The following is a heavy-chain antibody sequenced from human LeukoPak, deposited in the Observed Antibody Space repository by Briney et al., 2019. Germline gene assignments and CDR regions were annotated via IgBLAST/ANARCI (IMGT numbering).Heavy chain of an antibody. V-gene: IGHV4-38-2*01. D-gene: IGHD6-13*01. CDR1: GGSISSGYY. Sequence: MTSETLSLTCAVSGGSISSGYYWAWIRQSPGKGLERIGSIYHSGSTYYNPSLKSRVTISVDTSKNQFSLKLRSVTAADTAVYYCAKSRSGAGLFDSWGQGTLVTVSS. J-gene: IGHJ4*02. CDR3: AKSRSGAGLFDS. CDR2: IYHSGST.